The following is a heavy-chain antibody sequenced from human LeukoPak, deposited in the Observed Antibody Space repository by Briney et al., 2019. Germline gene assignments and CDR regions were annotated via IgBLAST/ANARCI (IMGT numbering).Heavy chain of an antibody. D-gene: IGHD2-15*01. CDR2: ISGSGGST. V-gene: IGHV3-23*01. Sequence: GGSLRLSCAASGFTFTDYYMSWIRQAPGKGLEWVSAISGSGGSTYYADSVKGRFTISRDNSKNTLYLQMNSLRAEDTAVYYCAKDGVGGYCSGGSCYRGHFDYWGQGTLVTVSS. J-gene: IGHJ4*02. CDR3: AKDGVGGYCSGGSCYRGHFDY. CDR1: GFTFTDYY.